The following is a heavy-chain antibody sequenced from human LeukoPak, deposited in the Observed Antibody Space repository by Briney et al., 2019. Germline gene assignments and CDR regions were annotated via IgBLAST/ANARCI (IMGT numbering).Heavy chain of an antibody. J-gene: IGHJ6*03. D-gene: IGHD5-18*01. Sequence: ASVKVSCKASGGTFSSYAISWVRQAPGQGLEWMGGIIPIFGTANYAQKFQGRVTITADKSTSTAYMELSSLRSEDTAVYYCARESYGNYYYYYMDVWGKGTTVTVSS. CDR2: IIPIFGTA. CDR1: GGTFSSYA. V-gene: IGHV1-69*06. CDR3: ARESYGNYYYYYMDV.